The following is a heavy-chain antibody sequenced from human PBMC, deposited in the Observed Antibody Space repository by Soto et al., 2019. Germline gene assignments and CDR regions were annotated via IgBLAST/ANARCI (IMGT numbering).Heavy chain of an antibody. J-gene: IGHJ5*02. CDR3: ARRGYGGNSYNWFDP. V-gene: IGHV4-61*01. Sequence: KSSETLSLTCTVSGGSVSSGSYYWSWIRQPPGKGLEWIGYIYYSGSTNYNPSLKSRVTISVDTSKNQSSLKLSSVTAADTAVYYCARRGYGGNSYNWFDPWGQGTLVTVSS. CDR1: GGSVSSGSYY. D-gene: IGHD2-21*02. CDR2: IYYSGST.